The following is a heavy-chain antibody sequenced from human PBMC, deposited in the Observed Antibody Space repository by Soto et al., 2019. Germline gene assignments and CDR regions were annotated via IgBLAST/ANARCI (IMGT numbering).Heavy chain of an antibody. Sequence: QVQLVESGGGLVKPGGSLRLSCAASGFTFSDYYMSWIRQAPGKGPEWVSYISSSSSYTNYADSVKGRFTISRDNAKNSLYLQMTSLRAEDTAVYYCARVPGAGPAGGQLDYWGQGTLVTVSS. CDR2: ISSSSSYT. CDR3: ARVPGAGPAGGQLDY. V-gene: IGHV3-11*06. CDR1: GFTFSDYY. D-gene: IGHD3-16*01. J-gene: IGHJ4*02.